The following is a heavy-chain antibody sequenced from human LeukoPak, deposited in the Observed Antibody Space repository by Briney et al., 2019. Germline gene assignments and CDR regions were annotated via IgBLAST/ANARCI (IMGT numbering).Heavy chain of an antibody. D-gene: IGHD3-3*01. CDR3: ATDRGWRTSGYYLYYFEY. V-gene: IGHV3-7*01. CDR2: IKNDGSER. Sequence: GGSLRLSCAASGFVFRNYFMSWVRQAPGKGLEWVASIKNDGSERYYVDSVRGRYTISRDNTKSSLFLQMSSLRAEDTAVYYCATDRGWRTSGYYLYYFEYWGQGTLVTFSS. CDR1: GFVFRNYF. J-gene: IGHJ4*02.